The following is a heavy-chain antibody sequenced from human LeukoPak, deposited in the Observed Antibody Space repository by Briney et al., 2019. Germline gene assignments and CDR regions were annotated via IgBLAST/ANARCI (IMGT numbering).Heavy chain of an antibody. J-gene: IGHJ6*03. V-gene: IGHV3-21*01. CDR1: GFTFSSYS. Sequence: GGSLRLSCAASGFTFSSYSMNWVRQAPGKGLEWVSSISSSSSYIYYADSVKGRFTISRDNAKNSLYLRMNSLRAEGTAVYYCARSGYSYGYDYYYYYMDVWGKGTTVTVSS. D-gene: IGHD5-18*01. CDR2: ISSSSSYI. CDR3: ARSGYSYGYDYYYYYMDV.